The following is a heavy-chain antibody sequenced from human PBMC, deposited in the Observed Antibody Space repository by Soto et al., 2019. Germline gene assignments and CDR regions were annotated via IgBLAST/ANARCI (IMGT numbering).Heavy chain of an antibody. CDR2: IDNTGSI. D-gene: IGHD2-2*02. Sequence: TSETLSLTCAVYGESFSGYYWTWIRQPPGEGLEWIGEIDNTGSINYNPSLKSRLTMSVDTSKNQFSLKLSSVTAADTAVYYCARGSLIYCSSTSCYILPYYYYGMDVWGQGTTVTVSS. CDR1: GESFSGYY. J-gene: IGHJ6*02. CDR3: ARGSLIYCSSTSCYILPYYYYGMDV. V-gene: IGHV4-34*01.